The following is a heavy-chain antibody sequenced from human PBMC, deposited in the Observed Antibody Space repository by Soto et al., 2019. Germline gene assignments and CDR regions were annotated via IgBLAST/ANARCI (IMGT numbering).Heavy chain of an antibody. V-gene: IGHV3-23*01. Sequence: GGSLRLSCAASGFTFSSYAMNWVRQAPGKGLEWVSSISGSGGSTYYADSVKGRFTISRDNSKNTLYLQMDSLRAEDTAVYYCAKKYGGLEHTPVAGFDIWGQGTMVTVSS. J-gene: IGHJ3*02. D-gene: IGHD6-19*01. CDR2: ISGSGGST. CDR3: AKKYGGLEHTPVAGFDI. CDR1: GFTFSSYA.